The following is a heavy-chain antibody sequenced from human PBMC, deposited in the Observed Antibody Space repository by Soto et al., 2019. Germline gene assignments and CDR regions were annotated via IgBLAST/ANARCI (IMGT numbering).Heavy chain of an antibody. V-gene: IGHV1-8*01. D-gene: IGHD6-19*01. Sequence: QVQLVQSGAEVKKPGASVKGSCKASGYTFSSYDINWVRQATGQGLEWMGWLKPNSGDTGYAQKFQGRVTLTRNTSINTAYIELSSLTSADTAVYYCATSGGGWYLYWGQGTLVTVSS. J-gene: IGHJ4*02. CDR1: GYTFSSYD. CDR2: LKPNSGDT. CDR3: ATSGGGWYLY.